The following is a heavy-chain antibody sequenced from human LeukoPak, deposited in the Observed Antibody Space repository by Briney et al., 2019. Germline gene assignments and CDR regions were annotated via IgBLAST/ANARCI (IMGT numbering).Heavy chain of an antibody. V-gene: IGHV1-18*01. Sequence: GASVKVPCKASGYTFTSYGISWVRQAPGQGLEWMGWISTYNGDTNYAQKLQGRVTMTTDTSTSTAYMELRSLRSDDTAVYYCARDISLYTSENTHAFEIWGQGTMVTVSS. CDR3: ARDISLYTSENTHAFEI. J-gene: IGHJ3*02. CDR1: GYTFTSYG. CDR2: ISTYNGDT. D-gene: IGHD1-14*01.